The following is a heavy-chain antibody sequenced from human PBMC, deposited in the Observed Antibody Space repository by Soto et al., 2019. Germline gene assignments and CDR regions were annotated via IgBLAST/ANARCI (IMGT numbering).Heavy chain of an antibody. J-gene: IGHJ4*02. V-gene: IGHV1-18*01. CDR3: ATENSYFDY. CDR1: GYTFRNFG. Sequence: QIQLLQSGAEVKKPGASVKVTCKASGYTFRNFGISWVRQAPGQGLEWMGGISAYNANANYAQKFQGRLTMTADTSTSKAYMERRSLRSDDTAVYYCATENSYFDYWGQGTLVTVSS. CDR2: ISAYNANA.